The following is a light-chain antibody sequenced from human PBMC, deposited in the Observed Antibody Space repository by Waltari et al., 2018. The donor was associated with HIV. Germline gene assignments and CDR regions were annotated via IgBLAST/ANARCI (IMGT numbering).Light chain of an antibody. CDR2: QDN. J-gene: IGLJ2*01. V-gene: IGLV3-1*01. CDR1: KLGDKY. CDR3: QAWDTRAV. Sequence: SYDLTQPPSVSVSPGQTATITCSGDKLGDKYSCWYQQKPGQSPVLVIYQDNKRPSGIPDRFSGSNSGNTATLTISGTQAMDEADYYCQAWDTRAVFGGGTKLTVL.